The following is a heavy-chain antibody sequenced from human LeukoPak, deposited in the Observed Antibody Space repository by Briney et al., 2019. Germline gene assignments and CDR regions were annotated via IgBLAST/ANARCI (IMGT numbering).Heavy chain of an antibody. Sequence: ASVKVSCKASGYTFTGYYMHWVRQAPGQGLEWMGWINPNSGGTNYAQKFQGRVTITRDTSASTAYMELSSLRSEDTAVYYCARGIYYYGSGSYYNVPFDYWGQGTLVTVSS. CDR2: INPNSGGT. D-gene: IGHD3-10*01. CDR3: ARGIYYYGSGSYYNVPFDY. CDR1: GYTFTGYY. V-gene: IGHV1-2*02. J-gene: IGHJ4*02.